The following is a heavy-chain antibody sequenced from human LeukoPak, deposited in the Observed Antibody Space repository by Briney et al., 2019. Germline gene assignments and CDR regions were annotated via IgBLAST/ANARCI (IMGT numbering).Heavy chain of an antibody. CDR3: AKANKWESDY. Sequence: GGLRLSCAASGFTFSSYSMNWVRQAPGKGLEWVSSISSSSSYIYYADSEKGRFTISRDNSKNTLYLQMNSLRVEDTAVYYCAKANKWESDYWGQGTLVTVSS. J-gene: IGHJ4*02. D-gene: IGHD1-26*01. CDR2: ISSSSSYI. V-gene: IGHV3-21*04. CDR1: GFTFSSYS.